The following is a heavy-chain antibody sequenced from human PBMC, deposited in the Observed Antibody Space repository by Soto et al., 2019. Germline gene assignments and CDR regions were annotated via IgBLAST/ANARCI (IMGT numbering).Heavy chain of an antibody. V-gene: IGHV3-30*18. D-gene: IGHD5-18*01. J-gene: IGHJ4*02. CDR1: GFTFSSYG. Sequence: GGSLRLSCAASGFTFSSYGMHWVRQAPGKGLEWVAVISYDGSNKYYADSVKGRFTISRDNSKNTLYLQMNSLRAEDTAVYYCAKGSGRIQLWLLDYWGQGTLVTVSS. CDR3: AKGSGRIQLWLLDY. CDR2: ISYDGSNK.